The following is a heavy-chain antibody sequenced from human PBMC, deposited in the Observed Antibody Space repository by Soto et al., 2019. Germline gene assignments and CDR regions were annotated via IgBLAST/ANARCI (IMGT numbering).Heavy chain of an antibody. J-gene: IGHJ4*02. Sequence: QAQVVQSGAEVRKPGSSVKLSCKASEGTFNSYAIAWVRQAPGQGLEWMGGIIPYYNTLNYAQKFQDRVTITAHDSKNTVYMELSSLSSDDTAVYFCASGASRWYPYYFDSWAQGTLVTVSS. CDR3: ASGASRWYPYYFDS. CDR1: EGTFNSYA. D-gene: IGHD6-13*01. CDR2: IIPYYNTL. V-gene: IGHV1-69*01.